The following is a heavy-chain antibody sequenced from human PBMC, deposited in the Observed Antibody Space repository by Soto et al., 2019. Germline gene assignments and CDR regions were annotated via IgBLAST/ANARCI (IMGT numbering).Heavy chain of an antibody. D-gene: IGHD6-19*01. J-gene: IGHJ4*02. V-gene: IGHV3-11*06. CDR1: GFNFSDHY. CDR3: ARHTSGWHYYDY. CDR2: ISGSSRYT. Sequence: GGSLRLSCAASGFNFSDHYMNWIRQAPGKGLEWVSYISGSSRYTNFADSVKGRFTISRDNAKNSLYLQMNSLRAEDTAVYYCARHTSGWHYYDYWGQGTPVTVSS.